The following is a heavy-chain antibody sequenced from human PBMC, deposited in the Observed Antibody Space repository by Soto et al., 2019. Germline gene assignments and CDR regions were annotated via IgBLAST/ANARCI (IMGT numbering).Heavy chain of an antibody. D-gene: IGHD6-19*01. J-gene: IGHJ4*02. V-gene: IGHV3-11*06. CDR1: GFNFSDHY. CDR3: ARHTSGWHYYDY. CDR2: ISGSSRYT. Sequence: GGSLRLSCAASGFNFSDHYMNWIRQAPGKGLEWVSYISGSSRYTNFADSVKGRFTISRDNAKNSLYLQMNSLRAEDTAVYYCARHTSGWHYYDYWGQGTPVTVSS.